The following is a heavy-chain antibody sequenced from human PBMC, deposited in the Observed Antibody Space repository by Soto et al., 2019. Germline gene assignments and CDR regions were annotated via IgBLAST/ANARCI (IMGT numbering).Heavy chain of an antibody. CDR3: ANRVYGSGWYLNY. CDR1: GGTFSNYA. CDR2: IIPISRTP. J-gene: IGHJ4*01. V-gene: IGHV1-69*01. D-gene: IGHD6-19*01. Sequence: QVQLVQSGAEVKKPGSSVKVSCKASGGTFSNYAISWVRQAPGQGLEWMGGIIPISRTPNYAQNFQGRGTINADESTSTAHMELSSLRSEDTVVYFCANRVYGSGWYLNYWGLGTRVTVSS.